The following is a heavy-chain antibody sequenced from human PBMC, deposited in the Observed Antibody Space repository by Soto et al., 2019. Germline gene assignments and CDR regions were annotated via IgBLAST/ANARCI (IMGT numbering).Heavy chain of an antibody. J-gene: IGHJ4*02. CDR2: INHSGST. CDR1: GGSFSGYY. CDR3: ARGLVVAATPGYYFDY. V-gene: IGHV4-34*01. Sequence: SETLSLTCAVYGGSFSGYYWSWIRQPPGKGLEWIGEINHSGSTNYNPSLKSRVTISVDTSKNQFSLKLSSVTAADTAVYYRARGLVVAATPGYYFDYWGQGTLVTVSS. D-gene: IGHD2-15*01.